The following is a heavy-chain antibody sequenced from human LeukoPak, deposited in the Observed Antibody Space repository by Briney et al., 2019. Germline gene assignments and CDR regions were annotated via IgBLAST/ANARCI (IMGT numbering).Heavy chain of an antibody. D-gene: IGHD2-2*01. CDR3: AREVVVVPDYYYYGLDV. V-gene: IGHV3-11*01. CDR1: GFTFSDYY. J-gene: IGHJ6*02. Sequence: GGSLRLSCVASGFTFSDYYMTWIRQAPGRGLEYVSHISRSGSTLYYGDSVTGRFTISRDNAKNSLYLQMNSLRVEDTAIYYCAREVVVVPDYYYYGLDVWGQGTTVTVSS. CDR2: ISRSGSTL.